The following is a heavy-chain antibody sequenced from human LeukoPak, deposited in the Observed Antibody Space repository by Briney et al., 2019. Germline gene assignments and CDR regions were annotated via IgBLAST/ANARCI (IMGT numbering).Heavy chain of an antibody. D-gene: IGHD5-12*01. J-gene: IGHJ4*02. Sequence: GGSLRLSCAASGFTFSSYGRHWVRQAPGRGLEWVAGIWYDGSNKYYAYSVKGRFTVSRDNSKNTLYLQMNSLRAEDTAVYYCARDRWDGYDDLLDYWGQGTLVTVSS. V-gene: IGHV3-33*01. CDR2: IWYDGSNK. CDR3: ARDRWDGYDDLLDY. CDR1: GFTFSSYG.